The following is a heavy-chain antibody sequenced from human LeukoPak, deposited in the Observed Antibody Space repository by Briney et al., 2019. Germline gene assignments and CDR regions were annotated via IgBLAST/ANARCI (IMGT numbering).Heavy chain of an antibody. Sequence: ASVKVPCKASGYTFTGYYMHWVRQAPGQGLEWMGRINPNSGGTNYAQKFQGRVTMTRDTSISTAYMELSRLRSDDTAVYYCARDRSGQLLSWFDPWGQGTLVTVSS. CDR2: INPNSGGT. CDR1: GYTFTGYY. J-gene: IGHJ5*02. D-gene: IGHD2-2*01. CDR3: ARDRSGQLLSWFDP. V-gene: IGHV1-2*06.